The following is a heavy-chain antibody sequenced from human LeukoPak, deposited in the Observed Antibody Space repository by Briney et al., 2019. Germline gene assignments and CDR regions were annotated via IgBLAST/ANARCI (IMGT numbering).Heavy chain of an antibody. CDR3: ARAFFDDSRFLEWPRGPSDAFDI. V-gene: IGHV5-51*03. CDR1: GYSFTSYW. Sequence: GESLKISCKGSGYSFTSYWIGWVRQMPGKGLEWMGIIYPGDSDTRYSPSFQGQVTISADKSISTAYLQWSSLKASDTAMYYCARAFFDDSRFLEWPRGPSDAFDIWGQGTMVTVSS. CDR2: IYPGDSDT. J-gene: IGHJ3*02. D-gene: IGHD3-3*01.